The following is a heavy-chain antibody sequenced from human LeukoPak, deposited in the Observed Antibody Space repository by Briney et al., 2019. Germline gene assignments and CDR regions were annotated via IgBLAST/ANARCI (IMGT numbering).Heavy chain of an antibody. J-gene: IGHJ3*02. CDR1: GGSISSYY. V-gene: IGHV4-59*01. D-gene: IGHD3-10*01. CDR2: IYYSGST. Sequence: SETLSPTCTVSGGSISSYYWSWIRQPPGKGLEWIGYIYYSGSTNYNPSLKSRVTISVDTSKNQFSLKLSSVTAADTAVYYCARAMALDAFDIWGQGTMVTVSS. CDR3: ARAMALDAFDI.